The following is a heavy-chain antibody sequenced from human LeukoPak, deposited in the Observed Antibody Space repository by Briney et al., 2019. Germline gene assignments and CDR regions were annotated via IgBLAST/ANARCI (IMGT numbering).Heavy chain of an antibody. V-gene: IGHV3-30*04. Sequence: GGSLRLSCAASGFTFSSYAMHWVRQAPGKGLEWVAVISYDGSNKYYADSVKGRFTISRDNSKNTLYLQMNSLRAEDTAVYYCARSGPPGYSSGESLDYWGQGTLVTVSS. CDR3: ARSGPPGYSSGESLDY. CDR2: ISYDGSNK. CDR1: GFTFSSYA. J-gene: IGHJ4*02. D-gene: IGHD6-25*01.